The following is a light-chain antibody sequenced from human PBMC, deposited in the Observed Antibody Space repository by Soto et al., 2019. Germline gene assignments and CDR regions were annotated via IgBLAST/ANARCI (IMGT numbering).Light chain of an antibody. Sequence: DIQMTQSPSSLSASVGGRVTITCRASQGLSNSLAWYQQKPGKVPKLLIYAASTLQSGVPSRFSGSGSGTDFTLTISSLQPEDVASYYCQNYNSSPFTFGPGTKVYVK. J-gene: IGKJ3*01. CDR2: AAS. CDR1: QGLSNS. CDR3: QNYNSSPFT. V-gene: IGKV1-27*01.